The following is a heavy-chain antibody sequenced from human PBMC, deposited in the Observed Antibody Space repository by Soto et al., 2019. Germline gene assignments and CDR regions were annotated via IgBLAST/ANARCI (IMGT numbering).Heavy chain of an antibody. Sequence: QVQLQESGPGLVKPSQTLSLTCTVSGGSISSGGYYWSWIRQHPGKGLEWIGYIYYSGSTYYNPYLKSRVPISVDTSKNQFPLKLSSVTAAATAVSYSARGLDGSSPRCLGLGWFDPWGQGTLVTVSS. J-gene: IGHJ5*02. CDR3: ARGLDGSSPRCLGLGWFDP. V-gene: IGHV4-31*03. CDR1: GGSISSGGYY. D-gene: IGHD2-2*01. CDR2: IYYSGST.